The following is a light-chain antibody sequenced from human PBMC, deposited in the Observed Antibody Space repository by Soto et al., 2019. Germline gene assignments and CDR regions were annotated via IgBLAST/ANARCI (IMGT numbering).Light chain of an antibody. Sequence: QSVLTQPPSAAGTPGQTVTISCSGSSSNIGSNLVNWYQLLPGTTPRLLMYNNNQRPSAVPDRFSGSKSGSSASLAISGLQSEDECDYFCALWDDSLNGLRVFGGGTKVTVL. CDR3: ALWDDSLNGLRV. V-gene: IGLV1-44*01. CDR1: SSNIGSNL. CDR2: NNN. J-gene: IGLJ3*02.